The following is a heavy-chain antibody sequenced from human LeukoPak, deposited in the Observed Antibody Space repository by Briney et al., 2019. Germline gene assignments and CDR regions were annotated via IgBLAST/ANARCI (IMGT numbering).Heavy chain of an antibody. Sequence: GGSLRLSCAASGFTFNNYWMSWVRQAPGKGLEWVANTKQDGRETLYVDSGKGRFTISRDNAKNSLYRQMNSLRAEDTAVYYCASGGRVPSVMFVYWGRGALVTVSS. J-gene: IGHJ4*02. CDR3: ASGGRVPSVMFVY. V-gene: IGHV3-7*05. CDR2: TKQDGRET. CDR1: GFTFNNYW. D-gene: IGHD3-10*02.